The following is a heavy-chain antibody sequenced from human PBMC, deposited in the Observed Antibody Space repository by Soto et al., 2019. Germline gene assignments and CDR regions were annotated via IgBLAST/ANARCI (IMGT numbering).Heavy chain of an antibody. V-gene: IGHV3-30*18. J-gene: IGHJ4*02. Sequence: QVQLVESGGGVVQPGGSLRLSCAASGFSFSSYGMHWVRQAPGRGLEWVAVISDDGTKKYFADSMKGRFTISRDNSKNTLFLQMNSLRAEDTAVYYCAKEGRLIRGVIFDFWGQGSLVTVSS. CDR2: ISDDGTKK. CDR1: GFSFSSYG. CDR3: AKEGRLIRGVIFDF. D-gene: IGHD3-10*01.